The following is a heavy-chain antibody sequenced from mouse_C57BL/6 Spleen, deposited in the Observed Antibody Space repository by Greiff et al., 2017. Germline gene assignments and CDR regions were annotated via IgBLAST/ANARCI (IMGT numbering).Heavy chain of an antibody. CDR2: INPNNGGT. Sequence: VQLQQSGPELVKPGASVKISCKASGYTFTDYYMNWVKQSHGQSLEWIGDINPNNGGTSYNQKFKGKATLTVDKSSSTAYMELRSLTSEDSAVYYCARSEDYDRAGFAYWGQGTLVTVAA. D-gene: IGHD2-4*01. CDR3: ARSEDYDRAGFAY. CDR1: GYTFTDYY. V-gene: IGHV1-26*01. J-gene: IGHJ3*01.